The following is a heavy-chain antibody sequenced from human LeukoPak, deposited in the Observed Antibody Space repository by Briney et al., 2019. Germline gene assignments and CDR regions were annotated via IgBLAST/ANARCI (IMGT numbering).Heavy chain of an antibody. CDR2: INHSGST. CDR3: ARRRYDILTGYRKGYFDY. D-gene: IGHD3-9*01. V-gene: IGHV4-34*01. J-gene: IGHJ4*02. CDR1: GGSFSGYY. Sequence: SETLSLTCAVYGGSFSGYYWSWIRPPPGKGLEWIGEINHSGSTNYNPSLKSRVTISVDTSKNQFSLKLSFVTAADTAVYYCARRRYDILTGYRKGYFDYWGQGTLVTVSS.